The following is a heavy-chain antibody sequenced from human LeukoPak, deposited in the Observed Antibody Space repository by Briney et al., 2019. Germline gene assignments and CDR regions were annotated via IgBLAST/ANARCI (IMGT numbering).Heavy chain of an antibody. J-gene: IGHJ5*02. CDR1: GYTFTDYY. CDR3: ATGPIFGVVLSNWFDP. V-gene: IGHV1-69-2*01. D-gene: IGHD3-3*01. CDR2: VDPEDGET. Sequence: GASVKVSCKASGYTFTDYYMHWVQQAPGKGLEWMGRVDPEDGETIYAEKFQGRVTITADTSTDTAYMELSNLRSEDTAVYYCATGPIFGVVLSNWFDPWGQGTLVTVSS.